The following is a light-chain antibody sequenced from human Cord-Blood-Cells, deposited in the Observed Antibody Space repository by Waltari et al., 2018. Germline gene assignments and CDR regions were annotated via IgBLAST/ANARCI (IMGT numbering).Light chain of an antibody. V-gene: IGLV2-11*01. Sequence: QPALTQPRSVSGSPGQSVTIYCPGTSSDVGGYNYVSWYQQHPGKAPTLMIYDVSKWPSGVPDRFSGSKSGNTASLTISGLQAEDEADYYCCSYAGSYTWVFGGGTKLTVL. CDR1: SSDVGGYNY. CDR2: DVS. CDR3: CSYAGSYTWV. J-gene: IGLJ3*02.